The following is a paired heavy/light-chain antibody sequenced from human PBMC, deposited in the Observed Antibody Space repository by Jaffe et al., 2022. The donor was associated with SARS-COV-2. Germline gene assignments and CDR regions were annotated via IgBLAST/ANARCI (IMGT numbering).Heavy chain of an antibody. V-gene: IGHV4-61*02. Sequence: QVHLQESGPGLVKPSQTLSLTCTVSGGSISNGSYYWSWIRQPAGKGLEWIGRIYTSGSTNYNPSLRSRVTISVDMSKKQFSLKLNSMTAADTAVYYCARESDDYYDSSGYYFGVLDYWGQGTLVTVSS. D-gene: IGHD3-22*01. CDR3: ARESDDYYDSSGYYFGVLDY. CDR2: IYTSGST. J-gene: IGHJ4*02. CDR1: GGSISNGSYY.
Light chain of an antibody. CDR3: QHSYNTPRT. V-gene: IGKV1-39*01. Sequence: DIQMTQSPSSLSASVGDRVTITCRASQSINTYLNWYQQKPGKAPKLLIYAASSLQSGVPSRFSGSGSGTDFTLTISSLQPEDFATYYCQHSYNTPRTFGQGTKVEIK. CDR2: AAS. CDR1: QSINTY. J-gene: IGKJ1*01.